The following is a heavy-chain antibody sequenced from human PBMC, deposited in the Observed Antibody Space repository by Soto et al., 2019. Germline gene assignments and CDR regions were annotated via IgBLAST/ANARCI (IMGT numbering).Heavy chain of an antibody. V-gene: IGHV5-51*01. CDR1: GYRVASYW. CDR2: IYPGDSDA. CDR3: ARNRSFIRGVYFDGIYV. D-gene: IGHD3-3*01. J-gene: IGHJ6*02. Sequence: GSSLKISCHGSGYRVASYWIGSVLLMPGKDLEWMALIYPGDSDARYSPSFQGRVTISADKSLRTAYLQWTRRKASDTALYYCARNRSFIRGVYFDGIYVWGQGTTVTVSS.